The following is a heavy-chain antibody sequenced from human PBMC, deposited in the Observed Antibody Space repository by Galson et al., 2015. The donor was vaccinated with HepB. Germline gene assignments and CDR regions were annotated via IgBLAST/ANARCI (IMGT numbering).Heavy chain of an antibody. D-gene: IGHD3-22*01. CDR2: FGPEDGET. CDR3: ATGVRTYYYDSSAPRGYFQH. Sequence: SVKVSCKVSGYTLTELSMHWVRQAPGKGLEWMGGFGPEDGETIYAQKFQGRVTMTEDTSTDTAYMELSSLRSEDTAVYYCATGVRTYYYDSSAPRGYFQHWGQGTLVTVSS. CDR1: GYTLTELS. J-gene: IGHJ1*01. V-gene: IGHV1-24*01.